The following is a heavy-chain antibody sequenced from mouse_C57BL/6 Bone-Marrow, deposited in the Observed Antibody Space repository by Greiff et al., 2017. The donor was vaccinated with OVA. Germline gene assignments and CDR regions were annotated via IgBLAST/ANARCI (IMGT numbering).Heavy chain of an antibody. CDR1: GFTFTDYY. CDR2: ISTKANGYTS. J-gene: IGHJ4*01. Sequence: DVKLVESGGGLVQPGGSLRLSCATSGFTFTDYYMSWVRQPPGKALEWLGFISTKANGYTSEYSSSVKGRFTISRYTSQSILELQMNTLRAEDRATDDCGRGTGMDYWGQGTSVTVSA. V-gene: IGHV7-3*02. CDR3: GRGTGMDY.